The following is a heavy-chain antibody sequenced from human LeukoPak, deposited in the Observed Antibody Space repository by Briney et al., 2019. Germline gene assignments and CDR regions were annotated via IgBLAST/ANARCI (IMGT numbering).Heavy chain of an antibody. D-gene: IGHD4-11*01. CDR2: IYYSGST. Sequence: TSETLSLTCTVPGGSITSSSFYWGWIRQPPGKGLEWIGSIYYSGSTYYNPSLKSRVTISVDTSKNQFSLKLSSVTAADKAVYYCARQAYSNCGHFDYWGQGTLVTVSS. CDR1: GGSITSSSFY. J-gene: IGHJ4*02. CDR3: ARQAYSNCGHFDY. V-gene: IGHV4-39*01.